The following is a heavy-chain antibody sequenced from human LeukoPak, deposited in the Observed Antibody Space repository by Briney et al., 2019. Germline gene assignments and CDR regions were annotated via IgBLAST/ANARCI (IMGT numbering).Heavy chain of an antibody. V-gene: IGHV4-59*01. CDR1: GGSLSSYY. CDR2: IYYTGST. CDR3: ARSRDPPYFDY. J-gene: IGHJ4*02. D-gene: IGHD2-21*01. Sequence: PSETLSLTCTVSGGSLSSYYWSWIRQPPGKGLEWIGYIYYTGSTNYNPPLKSRVTISLDTSKNQFSLELSSVTAADTAVYYCARSRDPPYFDYWGQGTLVTVSS.